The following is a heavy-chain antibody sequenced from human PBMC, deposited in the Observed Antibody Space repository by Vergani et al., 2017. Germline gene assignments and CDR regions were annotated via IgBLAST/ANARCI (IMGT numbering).Heavy chain of an antibody. D-gene: IGHD4-17*01. J-gene: IGHJ4*02. Sequence: EVQLVESGGGLVQPGGSLRLSCAASGFTFSSYSMNWVRQAPGKGLEWVSYISSSSTIYYADSVKGRFTISRDNAKNSLYLQMNSLRAEDTAVYYCARDPGMTTVTTAPFDYWGQGTLVTVSS. CDR1: GFTFSSYS. V-gene: IGHV3-48*01. CDR2: ISSSSTI. CDR3: ARDPGMTTVTTAPFDY.